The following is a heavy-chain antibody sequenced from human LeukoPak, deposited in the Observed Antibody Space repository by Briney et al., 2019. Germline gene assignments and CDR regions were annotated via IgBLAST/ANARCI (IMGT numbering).Heavy chain of an antibody. CDR1: GFTFSGFS. Sequence: GGSLRLSCAASGFTFSGFSMSWVRQSPTKGLEWVANIKQDGSERYYVDSVKGRFTISRDNAKNSLSLQMNNLRVEDTAVYYCARAGSHWHYVYWGQGTLVTVS. J-gene: IGHJ4*02. D-gene: IGHD3-10*01. CDR3: ARAGSHWHYVY. CDR2: IKQDGSER. V-gene: IGHV3-7*01.